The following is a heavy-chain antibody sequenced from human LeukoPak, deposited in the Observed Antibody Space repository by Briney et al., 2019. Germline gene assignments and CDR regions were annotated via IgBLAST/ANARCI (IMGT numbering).Heavy chain of an antibody. V-gene: IGHV4-59*01. D-gene: IGHD3-22*01. CDR2: IYYSGRT. CDR3: ARGEYYYDSSGYYYYFDY. J-gene: IGHJ4*02. CDR1: GGSISSYY. Sequence: PSETLSLTCTVSGGSISSYYWSWIRQPPGKGLEWIGYIYYSGRTNYNPSLKSRVTISVDTSKNQFSLKLSSVTAADTAVYYCARGEYYYDSSGYYYYFDYWGQGTLVTVSS.